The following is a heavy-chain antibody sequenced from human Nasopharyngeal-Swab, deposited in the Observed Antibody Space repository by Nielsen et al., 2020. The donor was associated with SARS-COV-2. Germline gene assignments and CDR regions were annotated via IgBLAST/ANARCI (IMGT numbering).Heavy chain of an antibody. CDR3: TRRAESGDDAFDI. V-gene: IGHV3-73*01. CDR1: GFTFSGSA. J-gene: IGHJ3*02. Sequence: GESLKISCAASGFTFSGSAMHWVRRASGKGLEWVGRIRSKANSYATAYAASVKGRFTISRDDSKNTAYLQMNSLKTEDTAVYYCTRRAESGDDAFDIWGQGTMVTVSS. D-gene: IGHD3-10*01. CDR2: IRSKANSYAT.